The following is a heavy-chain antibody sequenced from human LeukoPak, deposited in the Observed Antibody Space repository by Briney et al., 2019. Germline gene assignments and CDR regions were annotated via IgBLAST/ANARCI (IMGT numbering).Heavy chain of an antibody. D-gene: IGHD3-22*01. J-gene: IGHJ5*02. CDR3: AKDRPYDSSNWFDP. CDR1: GFTFSSYA. Sequence: PGGSLRLSCAASGFTFSSYAMSWVRQAPGKGLEWVSAVTGNSENTYCADSVKGRFTISRDNSKNTLHLQMNSLRAEDTAVYYCAKDRPYDSSNWFDPWGQGTLVTVSS. V-gene: IGHV3-23*01. CDR2: VTGNSENT.